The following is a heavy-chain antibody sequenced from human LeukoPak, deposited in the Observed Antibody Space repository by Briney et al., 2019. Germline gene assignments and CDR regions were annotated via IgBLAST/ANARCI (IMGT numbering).Heavy chain of an antibody. CDR1: GGSISSYY. Sequence: SETLSLTCIVSGGSISSYYWNLIRQPPGKGLEWIGYIYSSGSTDYNPSLKGRVTISVDTSKSQFSLKLNSVTAADTAVYYCARQSDGYDSNWFDPWGQGTLVTVSS. CDR3: ARQSDGYDSNWFDP. J-gene: IGHJ5*02. V-gene: IGHV4-4*09. D-gene: IGHD5-24*01. CDR2: IYSSGST.